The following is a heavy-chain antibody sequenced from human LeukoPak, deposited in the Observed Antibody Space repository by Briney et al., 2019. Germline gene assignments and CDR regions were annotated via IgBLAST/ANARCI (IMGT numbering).Heavy chain of an antibody. CDR3: ARYTGGFDY. CDR1: GYTFTSYY. J-gene: IGHJ4*02. D-gene: IGHD2-8*02. Sequence: ASVTVSFKASGYTFTSYYMHWVRQAPGQGLEWMGRINPTGGSTSYAQRFQGRVTMTRDTSTSTVYMELSSLRSEDTAVYYCARYTGGFDYWGQGTLVTVSS. CDR2: INPTGGST. V-gene: IGHV1-46*01.